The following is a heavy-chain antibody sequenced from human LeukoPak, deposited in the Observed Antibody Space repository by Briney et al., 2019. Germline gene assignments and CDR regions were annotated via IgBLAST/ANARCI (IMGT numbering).Heavy chain of an antibody. V-gene: IGHV3-7*01. CDR3: ARHPGGEGDYGDYYYYYYVDV. CDR2: IKQDGSEK. CDR1: GFTFSSYG. D-gene: IGHD4-17*01. Sequence: HPGGSLRLSCAASGFTFSSYGMSWVRQAPGKGLEWVANIKQDGSEKYYVDSVKGRFTISRDNANNSLYLQMNSLRAEDTAVYYCARHPGGEGDYGDYYYYYYVDVWGKGTTVTVSS. J-gene: IGHJ6*03.